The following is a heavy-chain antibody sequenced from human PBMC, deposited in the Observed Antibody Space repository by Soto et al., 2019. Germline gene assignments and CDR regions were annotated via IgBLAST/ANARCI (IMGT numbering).Heavy chain of an antibody. D-gene: IGHD3-22*01. J-gene: IGHJ5*02. CDR2: ISSSSSTI. CDR3: ARDRVSYYDSSDLAFDP. Sequence: GGSLRLSCAASGFTFSSYSMNWVRQAPGKGLEWVSYISSSSSTIYYAGSVKGRFTISRDNAKNSLYLQINSLRDEDTAVYYCARDRVSYYDSSDLAFDPWGQGTLVTVS. V-gene: IGHV3-48*02. CDR1: GFTFSSYS.